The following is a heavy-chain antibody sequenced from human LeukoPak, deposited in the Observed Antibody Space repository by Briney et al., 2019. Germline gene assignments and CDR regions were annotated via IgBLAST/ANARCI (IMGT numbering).Heavy chain of an antibody. CDR3: GKRELWHGSGEDT. D-gene: IGHD3-10*01. J-gene: IGHJ6*02. V-gene: IGHV3-23*01. Sequence: GGSLRLSCAASGFTFSSYAMSWVRQAPGKGLEWVSAISGSGDRTYYAESVKGRFSISRDNSKNTLYLQMHSLRAEDTAVYYCGKRELWHGSGEDTWGQGTTVTVSS. CDR1: GFTFSSYA. CDR2: ISGSGDRT.